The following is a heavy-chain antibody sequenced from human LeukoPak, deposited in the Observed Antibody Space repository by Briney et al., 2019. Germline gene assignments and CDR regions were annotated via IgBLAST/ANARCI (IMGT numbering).Heavy chain of an antibody. Sequence: SETLSLTCTVSGGSMSSRSNYWGWIRQPPGKGLEWVGSIYYSGSTDYNPSLKSRVSISVDTSKNQFSLNLSSVTAADTAVYYCARHTYSSGWFYYFDYWGQGTLVTVSS. CDR3: ARHTYSSGWFYYFDY. CDR2: IYYSGST. D-gene: IGHD6-19*01. V-gene: IGHV4-39*01. J-gene: IGHJ4*02. CDR1: GGSMSSRSNY.